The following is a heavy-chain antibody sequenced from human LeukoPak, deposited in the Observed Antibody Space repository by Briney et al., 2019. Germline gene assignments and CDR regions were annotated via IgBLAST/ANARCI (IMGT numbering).Heavy chain of an antibody. J-gene: IGHJ4*02. CDR2: ISAYNSAYNGNT. CDR3: AREYGSGSYTGIDY. CDR1: GYTFINYG. D-gene: IGHD3-10*01. Sequence: ASVKVSCKASGYTFINYGIAWVRQAPGQGREWMGWISAYNSAYNGNTHYAQKLQGRVTMTTDTSTNTGYMELRSLRSDDTAVYYCAREYGSGSYTGIDYWGQGTLVTVSS. V-gene: IGHV1-18*01.